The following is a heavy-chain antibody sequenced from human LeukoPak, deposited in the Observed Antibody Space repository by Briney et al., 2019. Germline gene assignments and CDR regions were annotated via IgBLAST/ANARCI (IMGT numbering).Heavy chain of an antibody. V-gene: IGHV4-59*04. D-gene: IGHD6-19*01. CDR1: GGSISSYY. J-gene: IGHJ4*02. CDR2: IYHSGST. Sequence: SETLSLTCTVSGGSISSYYWSWIRQPPGKGLEWIGSIYHSGSTYYNPSLKSRVTISVDTSKNQFSLKLSSVTAADTAVYYCARRRPVSSGLDYWGQGTLVTVSS. CDR3: ARRRPVSSGLDY.